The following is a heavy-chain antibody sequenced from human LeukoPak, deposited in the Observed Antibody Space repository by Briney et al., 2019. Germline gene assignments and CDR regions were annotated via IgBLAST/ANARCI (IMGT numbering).Heavy chain of an antibody. CDR2: IDSSGGYM. Sequence: GGSLRLSCAASGFTFSNAWMSWVRQAPGKGLEWVSSIDSSGGYMFYADSVKGRFIISRDNAKDSLYLQMNSLRVEDTAVYYCLRGDRRGYWGQGTLVTVSS. V-gene: IGHV3-21*06. CDR3: LRGDRRGY. CDR1: GFTFSNAW. J-gene: IGHJ4*02.